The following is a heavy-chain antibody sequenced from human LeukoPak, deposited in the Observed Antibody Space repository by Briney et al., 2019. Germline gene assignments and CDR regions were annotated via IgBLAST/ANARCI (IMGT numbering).Heavy chain of an antibody. CDR2: IYYSGST. Sequence: PSETLSLTCTVSGGSISSYYWSWIRQPPGKGLKWIGYIYYSGSTNYNPSLKSRVTISVDTSKNQFSLKLSSVTAADTAVYYCARHKGYYYYMDVWGKGTTVTVSS. CDR1: GGSISSYY. CDR3: ARHKGYYYYMDV. J-gene: IGHJ6*03. V-gene: IGHV4-59*01.